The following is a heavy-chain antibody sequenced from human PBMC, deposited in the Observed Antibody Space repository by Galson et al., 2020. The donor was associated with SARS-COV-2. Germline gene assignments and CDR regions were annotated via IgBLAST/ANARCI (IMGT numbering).Heavy chain of an antibody. D-gene: IGHD2-15*01. CDR3: ARTMVVVVAATYAFDI. J-gene: IGHJ3*02. Sequence: GGSLRLSCAASGFTFSRYSMNWVRQAPGKGLEWVSSISSSSSYIYYADSVKGRFTISRDNAKNSLYLQMNSLRAEDTAVYYCARTMVVVVAATYAFDIWGQGTMVTVSS. CDR2: ISSSSSYI. V-gene: IGHV3-21*01. CDR1: GFTFSRYS.